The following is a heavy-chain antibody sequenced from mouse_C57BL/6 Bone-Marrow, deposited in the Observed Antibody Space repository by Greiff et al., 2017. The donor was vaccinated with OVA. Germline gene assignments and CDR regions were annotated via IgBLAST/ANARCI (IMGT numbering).Heavy chain of an antibody. CDR2: IDPENGDT. Sequence: VQLQQSGAELVRPGASVKLSCTASGFNIKDDYMHWVKQRPEQGLEWIGWIDPENGDTEYASKFQGKATITADTSSNTAYLQLSSLTSEDTAVYYCTTGEAPYYFDYWGQGTTLTVSS. V-gene: IGHV14-4*01. D-gene: IGHD1-3*01. CDR3: TTGEAPYYFDY. CDR1: GFNIKDDY. J-gene: IGHJ2*01.